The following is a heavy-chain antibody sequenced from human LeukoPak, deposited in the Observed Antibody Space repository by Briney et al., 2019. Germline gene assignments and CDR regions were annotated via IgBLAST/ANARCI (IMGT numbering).Heavy chain of an antibody. CDR2: ISSSSSTI. CDR1: GFTFSSYS. CDR3: ARGNHKVDY. D-gene: IGHD1-14*01. Sequence: GGSLRLSCAASGFTFSSYSMNWVRQAPGKGLEWVSYISSSSSTIYYADSVKGRFTISRDNAKNSLYLQMNSLSAEDTAVYYCARGNHKVDYWGQGTLVTVSS. J-gene: IGHJ4*02. V-gene: IGHV3-48*04.